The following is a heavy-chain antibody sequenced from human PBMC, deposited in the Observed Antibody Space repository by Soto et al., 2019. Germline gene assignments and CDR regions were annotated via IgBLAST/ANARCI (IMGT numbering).Heavy chain of an antibody. V-gene: IGHV1-69*01. J-gene: IGHJ6*02. Sequence: QVQLVQSGAEVKKPGSSVKVSCKASGDTFSSYAISWVRQAPGQGLEWMGGIIPIFGTANYAQKFQGRVTITADESTSTAYMELGSLRPEDTAVYYCARDGSGYRSRASPMDVWGHGTRVTVSS. D-gene: IGHD3-22*01. CDR1: GDTFSSYA. CDR3: ARDGSGYRSRASPMDV. CDR2: IIPIFGTA.